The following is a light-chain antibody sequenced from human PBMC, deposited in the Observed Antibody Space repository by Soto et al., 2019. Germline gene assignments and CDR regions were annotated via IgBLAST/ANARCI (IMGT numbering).Light chain of an antibody. V-gene: IGKV1-33*01. CDR2: DAS. J-gene: IGKJ4*01. CDR3: QQYDNIPLT. CDR1: QDITNY. Sequence: DIQMTQSPSSLSASLGDRVTITCQASQDITNYVNWYQQKSPGKAPKLLIYDASNLETGVPSRFSGSGSGTTFTFTIISLQPEDVATYYCQQYDNIPLTFGGGTKVEIK.